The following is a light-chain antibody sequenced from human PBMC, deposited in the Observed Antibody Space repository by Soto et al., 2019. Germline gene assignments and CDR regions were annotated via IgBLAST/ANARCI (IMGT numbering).Light chain of an antibody. CDR2: GSS. CDR1: QSISGSH. Sequence: EIVLTQSPGTLSLSPGETATLSCRTSQSISGSHLAWYQQKPGQAPRLLLSGSSNRATGIPDRFSGGGSETDFTLTISRLEPEDFAVYYCQQIGSAPSWKFGQGTKVDIK. CDR3: QQIGSAPSWK. J-gene: IGKJ1*01. V-gene: IGKV3-20*01.